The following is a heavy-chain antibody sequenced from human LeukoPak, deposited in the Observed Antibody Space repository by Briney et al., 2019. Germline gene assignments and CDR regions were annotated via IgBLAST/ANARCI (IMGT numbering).Heavy chain of an antibody. D-gene: IGHD4-17*01. CDR1: GFTFSSYG. J-gene: IGHJ6*02. V-gene: IGHV3-33*01. Sequence: GRSLRLSCAASGFTFSSYGMHWVRQAPGKGLEWVAVIWYDGSDKYYADSVKGRFTISRDNSKNTLYLQMNSLRAEDTAVYYCASEWAVTTSSYYYYGMDVWGQGTTVTVSS. CDR2: IWYDGSDK. CDR3: ASEWAVTTSSYYYYGMDV.